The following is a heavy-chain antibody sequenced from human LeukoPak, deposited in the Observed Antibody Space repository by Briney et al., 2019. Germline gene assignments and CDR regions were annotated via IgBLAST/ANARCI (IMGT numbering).Heavy chain of an antibody. J-gene: IGHJ5*02. V-gene: IGHV4-34*01. Sequence: SETLSLTCAVYGGSFSGYYWSWIRQPPGKGLEWIGEINHSGSTNYNPSLKSRVTISVDTPKNQFSLKLSSVTAADTAVYYCASGKYYLNWFDPWGQGTLVTVSS. CDR3: ASGKYYLNWFDP. D-gene: IGHD1-26*01. CDR2: INHSGST. CDR1: GGSFSGYY.